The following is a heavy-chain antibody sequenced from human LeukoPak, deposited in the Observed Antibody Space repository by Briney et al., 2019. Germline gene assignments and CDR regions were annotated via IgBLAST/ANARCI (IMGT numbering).Heavy chain of an antibody. D-gene: IGHD4-23*01. V-gene: IGHV1-46*03. J-gene: IGHJ4*02. CDR1: GYTFTSYY. CDR2: INPSGGST. Sequence: GASVKVSCKASGYTFTSYYMHWVRQAPGQGREWMGIINPSGGSTSYAQKFQGRVTMTRHKSTSTLYMELSSLRSEDTAVYYCARESYGGTGRSGGQYVVRGQGTLVTVSP. CDR3: ARESYGGTGRSGGQYVV.